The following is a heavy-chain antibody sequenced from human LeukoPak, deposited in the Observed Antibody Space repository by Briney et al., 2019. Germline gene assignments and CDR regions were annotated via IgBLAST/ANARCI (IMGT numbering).Heavy chain of an antibody. CDR2: IIPILGIA. V-gene: IGHV1-69*04. CDR1: GGTFSSYA. J-gene: IGHJ4*02. CDR3: ARDSSLYCGGDCYSAY. D-gene: IGHD2-21*02. Sequence: SVKVSCKASGGTFSSYAISWVRQAPGQGLEWMGRIIPILGIANYAQKFQGRVTITADKSTSTAYMELSSLRSEDTAVYYCARDSSLYCGGDCYSAYWGQGTLVTVSS.